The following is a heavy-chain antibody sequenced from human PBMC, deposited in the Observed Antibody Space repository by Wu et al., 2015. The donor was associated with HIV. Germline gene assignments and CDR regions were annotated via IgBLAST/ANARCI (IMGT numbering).Heavy chain of an antibody. V-gene: IGHV1-69*12. CDR1: GGTFSSYA. CDR3: ARVSPYCSSTSCYLSYYYMDV. J-gene: IGHJ6*03. Sequence: QVQLVQSGAEVKKPGSSVKVSCKASGGTFSSYAISWVRQAPGQGLEWMGGIIPIFGTANYAQKFQGRVTITADESTSTAYMELSSLRSEDTAVYYCARVSPYCSSTSCYLSYYYMDVWGKGTTVTVSS. D-gene: IGHD2-2*01. CDR2: IIPIFGTA.